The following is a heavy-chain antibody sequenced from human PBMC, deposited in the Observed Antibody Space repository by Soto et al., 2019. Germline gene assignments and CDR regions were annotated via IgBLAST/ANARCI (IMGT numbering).Heavy chain of an antibody. CDR3: ARDPGTSPYCGGDCYSNWFDP. D-gene: IGHD2-21*02. CDR2: IWYDGSNK. V-gene: IGHV3-33*01. J-gene: IGHJ5*02. CDR1: GFTFSSYG. Sequence: PGGSLRLSCAASGFTFSSYGMHWVRQAPGKGLEWVAVIWYDGSNKYYADSVKGRFTISRDNSKNTLYLQMNSLRAEDTAVYYCARDPGTSPYCGGDCYSNWFDPWGQGTLVNVS.